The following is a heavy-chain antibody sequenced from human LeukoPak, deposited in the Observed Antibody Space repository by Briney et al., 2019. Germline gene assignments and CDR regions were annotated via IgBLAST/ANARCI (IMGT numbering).Heavy chain of an antibody. CDR2: IYYSGST. Sequence: SETLSLTCTVSGGSLSSSSYYWGWIRQPPGTGLEWIGSIYYSGSTYYNPSLKSRVTISVDTSKNQFSLKLSSVTAADTAVYYCARGQYGSGDFDYWGQGTLVTVSS. CDR1: GGSLSSSSYY. CDR3: ARGQYGSGDFDY. D-gene: IGHD3-10*01. J-gene: IGHJ4*02. V-gene: IGHV4-39*07.